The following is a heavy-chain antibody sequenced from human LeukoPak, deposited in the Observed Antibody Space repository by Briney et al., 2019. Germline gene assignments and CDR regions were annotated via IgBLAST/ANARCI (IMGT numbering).Heavy chain of an antibody. CDR2: INHSGST. J-gene: IGHJ5*02. Sequence: SETLSLTCSVYGGSLSGYYWSWIRQTPGQGLELIGEINHSGSTNYNPSLKSRVTISVDTSKNQFSLKLSSVTAADTAVYYCARGLTMVRGVRRNWFDPWGQGTLVTVSS. CDR3: ARGLTMVRGVRRNWFDP. CDR1: GGSLSGYY. D-gene: IGHD3-10*01. V-gene: IGHV4-34*01.